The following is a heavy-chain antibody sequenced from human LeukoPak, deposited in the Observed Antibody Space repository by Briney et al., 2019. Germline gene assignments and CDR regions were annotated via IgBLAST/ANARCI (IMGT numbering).Heavy chain of an antibody. Sequence: GGSLRLSCAASGFTFSSYWMSWVRQAPGKGLEWVANIKQDGSEKYYVDSVKGRFTISRDNAKNSLYLQMNSLRAEDTAVYYCARDRNYGGNSLQHWGQGTLVTVSS. J-gene: IGHJ1*01. CDR3: ARDRNYGGNSLQH. V-gene: IGHV3-7*01. D-gene: IGHD4-23*01. CDR1: GFTFSSYW. CDR2: IKQDGSEK.